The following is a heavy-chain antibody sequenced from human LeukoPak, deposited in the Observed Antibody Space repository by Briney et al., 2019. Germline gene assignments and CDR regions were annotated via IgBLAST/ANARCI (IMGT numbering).Heavy chain of an antibody. CDR3: AKGLIVVVVAATQALDY. D-gene: IGHD2-15*01. CDR1: GFTFSSYG. Sequence: GGSLRLSCAASGFTFSSYGMHWVRQAPGKGLEWVAFIRYDGSNKYYADSVKGRSTISRDNSKNTLYLQMNSLRAEDTAVYYCAKGLIVVVVAATQALDYWGQGTLVTVSS. V-gene: IGHV3-30*02. J-gene: IGHJ4*02. CDR2: IRYDGSNK.